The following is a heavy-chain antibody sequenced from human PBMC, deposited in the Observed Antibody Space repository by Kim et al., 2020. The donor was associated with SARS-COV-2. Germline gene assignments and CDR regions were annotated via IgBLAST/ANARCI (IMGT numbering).Heavy chain of an antibody. CDR2: MNPNSGNT. Sequence: ASVKVSCKASGYTFTSYDINWVRQATGQGLEWMGWMNPNSGNTGYAQKFQGRVTMTRNTSISTAYMELSSLRSEDTAVYYCARGGWIQLWLGPIDENWFDPWGQGTLVTVSS. D-gene: IGHD5-18*01. CDR1: GYTFTSYD. J-gene: IGHJ5*02. V-gene: IGHV1-8*01. CDR3: ARGGWIQLWLGPIDENWFDP.